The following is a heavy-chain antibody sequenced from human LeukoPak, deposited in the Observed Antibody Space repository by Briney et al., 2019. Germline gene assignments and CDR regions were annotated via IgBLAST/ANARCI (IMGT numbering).Heavy chain of an antibody. CDR1: GFTFSSYR. Sequence: PGGSLRLSCAASGFTFSSYRMNWVRQAPGKGLEWVSSISSSSSYIYYADSVKGRFTISRDNAKNSLYLQINSLRAEDTAVYYCAREAVDYYDSSEGYFDYWGQGTLVTVSS. J-gene: IGHJ4*02. CDR3: AREAVDYYDSSEGYFDY. D-gene: IGHD3-22*01. CDR2: ISSSSSYI. V-gene: IGHV3-21*01.